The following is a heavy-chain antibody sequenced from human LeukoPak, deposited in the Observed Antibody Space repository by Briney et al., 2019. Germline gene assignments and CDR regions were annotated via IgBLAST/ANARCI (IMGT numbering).Heavy chain of an antibody. D-gene: IGHD6-13*01. CDR1: GFTFSSYS. V-gene: IGHV3-48*04. CDR2: ISSSGSTI. Sequence: QSGGSLRLSCAASGFTFSSYSMNWVRQAPGKGLEWVSYISSSGSTIYYADSVKGRFTISRDNAKNSLYLQMNSLRAEDTAVYYCAPAAAGTRYYYYYMDVWGKGTTVTISS. CDR3: APAAAGTRYYYYYMDV. J-gene: IGHJ6*03.